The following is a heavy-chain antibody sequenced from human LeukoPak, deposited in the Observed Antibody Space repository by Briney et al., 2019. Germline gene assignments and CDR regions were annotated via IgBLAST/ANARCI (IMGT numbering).Heavy chain of an antibody. CDR3: ARGPYSSGWYSYNWFDP. D-gene: IGHD6-19*01. V-gene: IGHV4-34*01. CDR2: INHSGST. CDR1: GASFSGYY. J-gene: IGHJ5*02. Sequence: SETLSLTCAVYGASFSGYYWSWIRQPPGKGLEWIGEINHSGSTNYNPSLKSRVTISVDTSKNQFSLKLSSVTAADTAVYYCARGPYSSGWYSYNWFDPWGQGTLVTVSS.